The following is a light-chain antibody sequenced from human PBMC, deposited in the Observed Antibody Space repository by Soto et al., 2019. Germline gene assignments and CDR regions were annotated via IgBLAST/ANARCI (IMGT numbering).Light chain of an antibody. J-gene: IGKJ4*01. CDR1: QSISTY. CDR3: QQSFITPPLT. CDR2: GAS. Sequence: DIQMTQSPSSLSASIGDRITITCRASQSISTYLNWYQQKPGKAPRLLIYGASTLQNGVPSRFSGSGSATEYALTISSLQPEDLATYYGQQSFITPPLTFGGGTKVEMK. V-gene: IGKV1-39*01.